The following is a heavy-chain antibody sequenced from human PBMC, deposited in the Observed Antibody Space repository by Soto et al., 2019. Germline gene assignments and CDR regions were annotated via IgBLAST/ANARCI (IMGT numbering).Heavy chain of an antibody. V-gene: IGHV4-30-4*01. CDR3: ARHDYGDYNFDY. CDR1: GGSISSGDYY. Sequence: SETLSLTCTVSGGSISSGDYYWSWIRQPPGKGLEWIGYIYYSGSTYYNPSLKSRVTISVDTSKNQFSLKLSSVTAADTAVYYCARHDYGDYNFDYWGQGTLVTVSS. J-gene: IGHJ4*02. D-gene: IGHD4-17*01. CDR2: IYYSGST.